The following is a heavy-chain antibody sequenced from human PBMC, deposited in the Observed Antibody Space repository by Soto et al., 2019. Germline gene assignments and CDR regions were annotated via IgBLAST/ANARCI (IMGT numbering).Heavy chain of an antibody. Sequence: SETLSLTCTVSGGSISSGTYYWSWIRQHPGKGLEWIGYIYYSGSTYYNPSLKSRVTISVDASNNQFSLRLSFVTAADTAVYYCARFSCFGEYYYYYYGMDVWGQGTTVTVSS. CDR1: GGSISSGTYY. CDR2: IYYSGST. V-gene: IGHV4-31*03. J-gene: IGHJ6*02. D-gene: IGHD3-10*01. CDR3: ARFSCFGEYYYYYYGMDV.